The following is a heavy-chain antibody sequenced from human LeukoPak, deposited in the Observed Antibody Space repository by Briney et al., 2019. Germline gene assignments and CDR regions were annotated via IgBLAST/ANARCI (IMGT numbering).Heavy chain of an antibody. V-gene: IGHV3-7*01. D-gene: IGHD1-20*01. CDR2: IKQDGSEK. Sequence: PGGSLRLSCAASGFTFSNYWMTWVRQAPGKGLEWVANIKQDGSEKHYVASVKGRFTTSRDNAKNSLYLQMNSLRDEDTAVYYCARSNWNFDYWGQGTLVTVSS. CDR3: ARSNWNFDY. CDR1: GFTFSNYW. J-gene: IGHJ4*02.